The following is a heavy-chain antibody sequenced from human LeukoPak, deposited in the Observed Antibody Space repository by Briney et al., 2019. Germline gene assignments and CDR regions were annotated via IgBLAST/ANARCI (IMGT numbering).Heavy chain of an antibody. CDR1: GFTFSSYE. D-gene: IGHD2-21*02. J-gene: IGHJ4*02. Sequence: GGSLRLSCAASGFTFSSYEMNWVRQAPGKGLEWVSYISSSGSTIYYADSVKGRFTISRDNAKNSLYLQMNSLRAEDTAVYYCAKNMVTQSHFDYWGQGTLVTVSS. V-gene: IGHV3-48*03. CDR3: AKNMVTQSHFDY. CDR2: ISSSGSTI.